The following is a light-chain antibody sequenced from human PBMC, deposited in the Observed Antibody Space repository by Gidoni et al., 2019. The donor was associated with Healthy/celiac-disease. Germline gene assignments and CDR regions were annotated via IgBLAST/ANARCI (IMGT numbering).Light chain of an antibody. CDR1: QSVSSN. Sequence: EIVMTQSPATLSVSPGERATLSCRASQSVSSNLAWYQQKPGQAPRLLTYGASTRATGIPARFSGSESGTEFTLTISSLQSEDFAVYYCQQYNNWPVLTFGGGTKVEIK. CDR2: GAS. CDR3: QQYNNWPVLT. V-gene: IGKV3-15*01. J-gene: IGKJ4*01.